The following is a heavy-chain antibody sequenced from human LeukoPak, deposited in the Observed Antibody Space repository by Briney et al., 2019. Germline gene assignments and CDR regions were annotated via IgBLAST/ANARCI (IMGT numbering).Heavy chain of an antibody. D-gene: IGHD6-19*01. CDR1: GFTFSSYS. CDR3: ARERMYSSGWYYFDY. Sequence: GGSLRLSCVASGFTFSSYSMSWVRQAPGKGLEWVSFISSSSSYIYYADSVKGRFTISRDNAKNSLYLQMNSLRAEDTAVYYCARERMYSSGWYYFDYWGQGTLVTVSS. V-gene: IGHV3-21*01. CDR2: ISSSSSYI. J-gene: IGHJ4*02.